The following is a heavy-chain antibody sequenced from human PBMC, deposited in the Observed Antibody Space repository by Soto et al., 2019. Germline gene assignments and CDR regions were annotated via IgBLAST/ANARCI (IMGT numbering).Heavy chain of an antibody. CDR2: IDSGGGTT. CDR3: GKDPNGDYIGAFDI. J-gene: IGHJ3*02. Sequence: PGGSLRLSCAASVFTFSNYAMSWVRQAPGKGLEWVSGIDSGGGTTHLADSVKGRFTISRDNSKNTLYLQMNSLRVEDTAVYYCGKDPNGDYIGAFDIWGQGTMVTVSS. D-gene: IGHD4-17*01. V-gene: IGHV3-23*03. CDR1: VFTFSNYA.